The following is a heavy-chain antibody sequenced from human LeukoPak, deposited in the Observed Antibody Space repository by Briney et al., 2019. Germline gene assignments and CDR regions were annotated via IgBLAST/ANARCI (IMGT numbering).Heavy chain of an antibody. CDR1: GYTFTSYG. D-gene: IGHD3-10*01. CDR2: ISAYNGNT. V-gene: IGHV1-18*01. J-gene: IGHJ1*01. CDR3: AITRRPYYYGSGSREYFQH. Sequence: ASVKVSCKASGYTFTSYGISWVRQAPGQGLEWMGWISAYNGNTNYAQKLQGRVTMTTDTSTSTAYMELRSLRSDDTAVYYCAITRRPYYYGSGSREYFQHWGQGTLVTVSS.